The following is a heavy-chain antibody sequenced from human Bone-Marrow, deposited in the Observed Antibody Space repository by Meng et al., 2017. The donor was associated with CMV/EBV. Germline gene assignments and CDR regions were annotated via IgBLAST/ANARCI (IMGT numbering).Heavy chain of an antibody. CDR2: ISYDGSNK. D-gene: IGHD2-2*01. Sequence: GESLKISCAASGFTFSSYAMHWVRQAPGKGLEWVAVISYDGSNKYYADSVKGRFTISRDNSKNTLYLQMNSLRAEDTAVYYCASDIVVVPAGADYFDYWGQGTLVNVYS. CDR1: GFTFSSYA. J-gene: IGHJ4*02. CDR3: ASDIVVVPAGADYFDY. V-gene: IGHV3-30-3*01.